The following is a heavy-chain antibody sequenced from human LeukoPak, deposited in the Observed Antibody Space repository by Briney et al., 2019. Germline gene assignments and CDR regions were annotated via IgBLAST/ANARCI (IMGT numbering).Heavy chain of an antibody. J-gene: IGHJ3*01. D-gene: IGHD2-21*01. Sequence: QPGGSLRLSCVASGFMFRTYWMSWVRQAPGKGLEWVANIKEDGSEKHYVDSVKGRFTISRDNSKNSVYLQMNSLRAEDTAVYYCARDIPGCGGPGCFIKNAFDVWGQGTMVTVSS. V-gene: IGHV3-7*03. CDR2: IKEDGSEK. CDR3: ARDIPGCGGPGCFIKNAFDV. CDR1: GFMFRTYW.